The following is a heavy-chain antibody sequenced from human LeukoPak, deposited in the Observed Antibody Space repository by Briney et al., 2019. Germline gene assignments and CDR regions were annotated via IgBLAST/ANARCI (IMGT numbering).Heavy chain of an antibody. V-gene: IGHV3-23*01. D-gene: IGHD2-8*01. Sequence: GGSLRLSCAASGFIFSCYAMSWVRPAPGKGLEWVSTISGSGGSTYYADSVKGRFTISRDNSKNTVYLQMNSLRAEDTAVYYCAKGRSCSNDVCHGDFDYWGQGTLVTVSS. CDR2: ISGSGGST. CDR1: GFIFSCYA. J-gene: IGHJ4*02. CDR3: AKGRSCSNDVCHGDFDY.